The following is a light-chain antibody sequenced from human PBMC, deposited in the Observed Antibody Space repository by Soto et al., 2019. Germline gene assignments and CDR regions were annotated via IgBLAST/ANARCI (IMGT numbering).Light chain of an antibody. CDR3: QHYNSYSEA. V-gene: IGKV1-5*03. CDR1: QTISSW. Sequence: DIQMTQSPSTLSGSVGDRVTSTCRASQTISSWLAWYQQKPGKAPKLLIYKASTLKSGVPSRFSGSGSGTEFTLTISSLQPDDFATYYCQHYNSYSEALGQGTKVELK. CDR2: KAS. J-gene: IGKJ1*01.